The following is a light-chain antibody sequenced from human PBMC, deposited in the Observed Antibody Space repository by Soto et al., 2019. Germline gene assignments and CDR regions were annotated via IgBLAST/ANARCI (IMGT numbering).Light chain of an antibody. V-gene: IGKV1-5*03. Sequence: DIQMTQSPSTLSASVGDRVTITCRASQSISTWLAWYQQKPGKAPKLLIYKASSLESGVPSRFSGSGSGTEFTLTISSLQPEDCATYYCLQDYNSPPTFGPGTRVEIK. CDR1: QSISTW. J-gene: IGKJ1*01. CDR2: KAS. CDR3: LQDYNSPPT.